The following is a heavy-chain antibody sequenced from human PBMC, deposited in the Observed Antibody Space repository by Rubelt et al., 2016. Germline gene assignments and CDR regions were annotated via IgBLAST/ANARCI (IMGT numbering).Heavy chain of an antibody. Sequence: GKGLEWMGIIYPGDSDTRYSPSFQGQVTISADKSISTAYLQWSSLKASDTAMYYCARRGDRGYYFDYWGQGTLVTGSS. J-gene: IGHJ4*02. CDR2: IYPGDSDT. V-gene: IGHV5-51*01. D-gene: IGHD2-21*02. CDR3: ARRGDRGYYFDY.